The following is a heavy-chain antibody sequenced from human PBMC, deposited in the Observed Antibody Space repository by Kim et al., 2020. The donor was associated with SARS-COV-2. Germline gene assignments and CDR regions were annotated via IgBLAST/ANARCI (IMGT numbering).Heavy chain of an antibody. D-gene: IGHD3-10*01. J-gene: IGHJ4*02. CDR1: GFTFSDYY. CDR2: ISSSGGMT. Sequence: GGSLRLSCAASGFTFSDYYMSWIRQAPGKGLELVSYISSSGGMTYYGDSVKGRFTTSRDTSLYLEMNSLRAEDTAVYFCARVNRGGPSPYFFDYWGQGTL. CDR3: ARVNRGGPSPYFFDY. V-gene: IGHV3-11*04.